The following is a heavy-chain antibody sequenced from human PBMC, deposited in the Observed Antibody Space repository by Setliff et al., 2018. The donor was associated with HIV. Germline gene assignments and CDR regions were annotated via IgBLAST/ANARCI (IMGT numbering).Heavy chain of an antibody. J-gene: IGHJ4*02. CDR2: ISLSGGST. CDR1: GFTFSNAW. CDR3: AKDRLLDGSSWYYLDY. D-gene: IGHD6-13*01. V-gene: IGHV3-23*01. Sequence: PGGSLRLSCAAAGFTFSNAWMTWVRQAPGKGLEWVSGISLSGGSTYYADSVKGRFTVSRDNSKNTLYLQMNSLRPEDTALYYCAKDRLLDGSSWYYLDYWGQGTLVTVSS.